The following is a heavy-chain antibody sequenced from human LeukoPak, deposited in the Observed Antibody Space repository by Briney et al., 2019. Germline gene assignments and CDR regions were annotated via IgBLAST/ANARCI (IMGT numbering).Heavy chain of an antibody. CDR3: ARRAVAGGTFDY. V-gene: IGHV4-59*01. D-gene: IGHD6-19*01. J-gene: IGHJ4*02. CDR1: GGSISSYY. Sequence: SETLSLTCTVSGGSISSYYWSWIRQPPGKGLEWIGYIYYSGSTNYNPSLKSRVTISVDTSKNQSSLKLSSVTAADTAVYYCARRAVAGGTFDYWGQGTLVTVSS. CDR2: IYYSGST.